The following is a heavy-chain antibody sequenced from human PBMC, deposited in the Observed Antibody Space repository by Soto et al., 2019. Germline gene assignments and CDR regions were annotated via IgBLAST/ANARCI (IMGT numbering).Heavy chain of an antibody. CDR3: ARLHCDSPNCVPLDP. D-gene: IGHD2-2*01. Sequence: SETLSLTCTVSGGSISSYYWSWIRQPPGKGLELIGYIYYSGSTTSNPSLKSRVTMSVDTSTQQLSLRLSSVPAADTAVYYCARLHCDSPNCVPLDPWGQGTLVTVSS. V-gene: IGHV4-59*08. CDR1: GGSISSYY. CDR2: IYYSGST. J-gene: IGHJ5*02.